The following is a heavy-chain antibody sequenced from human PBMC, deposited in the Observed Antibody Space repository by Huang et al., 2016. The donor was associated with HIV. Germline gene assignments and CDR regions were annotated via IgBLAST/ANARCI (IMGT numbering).Heavy chain of an antibody. Sequence: QLQLQESRPGLVKPSETLSLTCTVSGSSISSSYYWGWIRQPPGKGLEWIGNIYYSGNISYNPSLKSRVTISVDTSKNHVSLKVDSVTAADTAVYYCARPLTGTTALGYWGQGTLVTVSS. CDR3: ARPLTGTTALGY. CDR1: GSSISSSYY. CDR2: IYYSGNI. V-gene: IGHV4-39*01. J-gene: IGHJ4*02. D-gene: IGHD1-20*01.